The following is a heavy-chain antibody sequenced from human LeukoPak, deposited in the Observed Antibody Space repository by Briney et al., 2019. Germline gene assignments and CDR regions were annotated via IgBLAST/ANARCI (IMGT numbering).Heavy chain of an antibody. CDR3: ARDRKPRHIVVVPAAMSGGATDAFDI. V-gene: IGHV3-23*01. CDR2: FSGSGAGA. CDR1: GFTFNSYG. Sequence: GGSLRLSCAASGFTFNSYGMSWVRQAPGKGLEWVSSFSGSGAGAYYADSVKGRFTVSRDNSKNTLYLQMNSLRAEDTAVYYCARDRKPRHIVVVPAAMSGGATDAFDIWGQGTMVTVSS. J-gene: IGHJ3*02. D-gene: IGHD2-2*01.